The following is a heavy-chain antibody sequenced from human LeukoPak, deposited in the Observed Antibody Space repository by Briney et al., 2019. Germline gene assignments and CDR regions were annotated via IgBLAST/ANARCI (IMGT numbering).Heavy chain of an antibody. Sequence: SETLSLTCTVSGGSISSSSYYWGWIRQPPGKGLEWIGSTYYSGSTYYNPSLKSRVTISVDTSKNQFSLKLSSVTAADTAVYYCARHLKVYDILTGYYKPAHFDYWGQGTLVTVSS. V-gene: IGHV4-39*01. J-gene: IGHJ4*02. CDR2: TYYSGST. CDR1: GGSISSSSYY. D-gene: IGHD3-9*01. CDR3: ARHLKVYDILTGYYKPAHFDY.